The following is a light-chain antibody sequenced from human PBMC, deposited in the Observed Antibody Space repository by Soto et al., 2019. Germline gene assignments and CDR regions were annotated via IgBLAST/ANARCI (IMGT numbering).Light chain of an antibody. V-gene: IGKV3-15*01. CDR3: QQYGSSPIT. J-gene: IGKJ5*01. CDR2: GAS. Sequence: EIVLTQSPGTLSLSPGEGATLSCRASQSVSSNLAWYQQKPGQAPRLLIYGASTRATGIQARFSGSGSGTEFTLTIRSLQSEDFAVYYCQQYGSSPITFGQGTRLEIK. CDR1: QSVSSN.